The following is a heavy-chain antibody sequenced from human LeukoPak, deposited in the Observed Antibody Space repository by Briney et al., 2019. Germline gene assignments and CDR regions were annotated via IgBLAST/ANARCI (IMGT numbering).Heavy chain of an antibody. D-gene: IGHD6-19*01. Sequence: GRSLRLSCTASGFTFCDYAMSWVRQAPGKGVEWVAFIRKKVHGGTTEYAASVKGRFTISRDDSKSIAYLQMNSLKTEDTAVYYCSRAPYSSGWSDYWGQGTLVTVSS. CDR2: IRKKVHGGTT. J-gene: IGHJ4*02. CDR3: SRAPYSSGWSDY. V-gene: IGHV3-49*04. CDR1: GFTFCDYA.